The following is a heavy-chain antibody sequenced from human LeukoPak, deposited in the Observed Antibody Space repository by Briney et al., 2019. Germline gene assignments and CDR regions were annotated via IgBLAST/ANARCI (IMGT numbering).Heavy chain of an antibody. CDR2: IKSKTDGGTT. CDR1: GFTFSNAW. D-gene: IGHD3-22*01. Sequence: GGSLRLSCAASGFTFSNAWMSWVRQAPGKGLEWVGRIKSKTDGGTTDYAAPVKGRFTISRDDSKNTLYLQMNSLKTEDTAVYYCTTWAGWIVVVSFDYWGQGTLVTVSS. J-gene: IGHJ4*02. V-gene: IGHV3-15*01. CDR3: TTWAGWIVVVSFDY.